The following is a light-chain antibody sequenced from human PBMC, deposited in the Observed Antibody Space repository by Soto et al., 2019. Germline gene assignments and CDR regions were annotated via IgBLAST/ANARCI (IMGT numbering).Light chain of an antibody. CDR1: QSVNSN. J-gene: IGKJ1*01. Sequence: EIVMTQSPATLSVSPGERATLSCRASQSVNSNIAWSQQKPGQAPRLLIYGASTGATGVPARFSGSGSGTEFTLTISSLQSEDFAVYYCQQYYNWRTFGQGTNVEIK. CDR2: GAS. V-gene: IGKV3-15*01. CDR3: QQYYNWRT.